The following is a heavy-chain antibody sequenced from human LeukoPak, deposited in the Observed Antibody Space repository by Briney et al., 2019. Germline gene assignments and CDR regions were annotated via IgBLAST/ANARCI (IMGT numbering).Heavy chain of an antibody. D-gene: IGHD2-2*01. J-gene: IGHJ4*02. Sequence: PGGSLRLSCAASGFTVSSNYMSWVRQAPGKGLEWVSVIYSGGSTYYADSVKGRFTISRDNSKNTLYLQMNSLRAEDMAVYYCATLGYCSSTSCPKGVYWGQGTLVTVSS. CDR3: ATLGYCSSTSCPKGVY. V-gene: IGHV3-66*02. CDR1: GFTVSSNY. CDR2: IYSGGST.